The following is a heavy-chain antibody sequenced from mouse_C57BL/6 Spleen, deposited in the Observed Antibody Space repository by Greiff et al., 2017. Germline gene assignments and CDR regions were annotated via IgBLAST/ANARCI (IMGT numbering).Heavy chain of an antibody. CDR1: GYAFTNYL. V-gene: IGHV1-54*01. CDR2: INPGSGGT. Sequence: VKLQESGAELVRPGTSVKVSCKASGYAFTNYLIEWVKQRPGQGLEWIGVINPGSGGTNYNEKFKGKATLTADKSSSTAYMQLSSLTSEDSAVYFCAREGYDGYPMDYWGQGTSVTVSS. CDR3: AREGYDGYPMDY. D-gene: IGHD2-3*01. J-gene: IGHJ4*01.